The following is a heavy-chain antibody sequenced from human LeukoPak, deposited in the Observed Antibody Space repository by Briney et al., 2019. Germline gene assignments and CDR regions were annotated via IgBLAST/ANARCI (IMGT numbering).Heavy chain of an antibody. CDR1: GFTFSSYE. Sequence: GGSLRLSCAASGFTFSSYEMNWVRQAPGKGLEWVSYISSSGSTIYYADSVKGRFTISRDNAKNSLYLRMNSLRAEDTAVYYCARDRSSSWGNWFDPWGQGTLVTVSS. D-gene: IGHD6-13*01. V-gene: IGHV3-48*03. CDR3: ARDRSSSWGNWFDP. CDR2: ISSSGSTI. J-gene: IGHJ5*02.